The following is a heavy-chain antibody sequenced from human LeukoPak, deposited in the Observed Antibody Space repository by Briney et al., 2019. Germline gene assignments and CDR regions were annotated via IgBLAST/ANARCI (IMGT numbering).Heavy chain of an antibody. Sequence: ASVKVSCKASGYTFTTYYLHWVRQAPGQGLEWTGLINPSGGSTSYAQKFQGRVTMTRDTSTSTVYMGLSSLRSEDTAVYYCARTIAASATWDYWGQGTLVTVSS. V-gene: IGHV1-46*01. D-gene: IGHD6-13*01. CDR1: GYTFTTYY. CDR3: ARTIAASATWDY. CDR2: INPSGGST. J-gene: IGHJ4*02.